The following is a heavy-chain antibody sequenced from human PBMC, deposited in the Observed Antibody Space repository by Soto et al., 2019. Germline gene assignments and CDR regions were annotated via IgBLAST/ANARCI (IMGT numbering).Heavy chain of an antibody. Sequence: ASVNVSCKASGYTFTGYYMHWVRQAPGQGLEWMGWINPKSGGTNYAQKFQGRVTMTRDTSIRTAYMELSRLRSDDTAVYYCAREDIVVGAAAPTGHYYYGMDVWGQGTTVTVSS. V-gene: IGHV1-2*02. CDR1: GYTFTGYY. D-gene: IGHD2-2*01. CDR2: INPKSGGT. J-gene: IGHJ6*02. CDR3: AREDIVVGAAAPTGHYYYGMDV.